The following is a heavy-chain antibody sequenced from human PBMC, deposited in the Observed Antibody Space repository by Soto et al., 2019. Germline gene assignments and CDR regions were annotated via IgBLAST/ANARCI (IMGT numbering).Heavy chain of an antibody. CDR1: GFSLEPGGVG. V-gene: IGHV2-5*01. Sequence: ESGAPVANPTQTLTLTCTFSGFSLEPGGVGVAWIRQPPGNALEWLALVYWSDEKRYSPSLKNRLTITKDTSKNEVVLTMTNMDPLDTATYYCAHKEYYFATGTYYNVRWFDPWGQGILVTVSS. CDR3: AHKEYYFATGTYYNVRWFDP. CDR2: VYWSDEK. D-gene: IGHD3-10*01. J-gene: IGHJ5*02.